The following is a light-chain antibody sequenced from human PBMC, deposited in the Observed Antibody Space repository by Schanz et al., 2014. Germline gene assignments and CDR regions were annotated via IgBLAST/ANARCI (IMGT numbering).Light chain of an antibody. CDR1: QSISNW. Sequence: DIQMTQSPSTLSASVGDRVTITCRASQSISNWLAWYQQKPGKAPKILIYGASNLQSGVPSRFSGSESGTDFTLTISSLQPEDFATYYCQQSYSIPLTFGGGTKVEIK. V-gene: IGKV1-39*01. CDR2: GAS. J-gene: IGKJ4*01. CDR3: QQSYSIPLT.